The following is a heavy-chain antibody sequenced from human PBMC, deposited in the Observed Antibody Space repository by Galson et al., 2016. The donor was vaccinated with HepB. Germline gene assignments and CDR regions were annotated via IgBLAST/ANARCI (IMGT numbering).Heavy chain of an antibody. Sequence: ETLSLTCTVSGGSISSYYWSWIRQPPGKGLEWIAYIYYSGTTNYNPSLKSRVTISVDTSKNQFSLKLSSVTAADTAVYSCARGRGGSGSPFDHWGQETLVPVSS. CDR1: GGSISSYY. CDR3: ARGRGGSGSPFDH. D-gene: IGHD6-19*01. J-gene: IGHJ4*02. V-gene: IGHV4-59*01. CDR2: IYYSGTT.